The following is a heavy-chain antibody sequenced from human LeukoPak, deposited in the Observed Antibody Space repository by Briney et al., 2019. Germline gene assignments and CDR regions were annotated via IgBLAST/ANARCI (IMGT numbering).Heavy chain of an antibody. CDR1: GGSFSGYY. CDR2: INHSGST. Sequence: SETLSLTCTVSGGSFSGYYWSWIRQPPGKGLEWIGEINHSGSTNYNPSLKSRVTISVDTSKNQFSLKLSSVTAADTAVYYCARQAYYYDSSGYYAYYYYYYMDVWGKGTTVTISS. V-gene: IGHV4-34*01. J-gene: IGHJ6*03. D-gene: IGHD3-22*01. CDR3: ARQAYYYDSSGYYAYYYYYYMDV.